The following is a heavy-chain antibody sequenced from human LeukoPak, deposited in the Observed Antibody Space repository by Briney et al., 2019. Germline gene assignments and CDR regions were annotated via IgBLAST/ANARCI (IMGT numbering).Heavy chain of an antibody. Sequence: PGGSLRLSCAASGSTFSSYAMHWVRQAPGKGLEWVAVISYDGSNKYYADSVKGRFTISRDNSKNTLYLQMNSLRAEDTAVYYCAGALRLGELSFSFDYWGQGTLVTVSS. V-gene: IGHV3-30-3*01. J-gene: IGHJ4*02. CDR1: GSTFSSYA. D-gene: IGHD3-16*02. CDR2: ISYDGSNK. CDR3: AGALRLGELSFSFDY.